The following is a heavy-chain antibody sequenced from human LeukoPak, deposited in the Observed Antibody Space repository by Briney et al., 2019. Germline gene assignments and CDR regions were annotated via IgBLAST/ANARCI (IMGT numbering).Heavy chain of an antibody. Sequence: ASVKVSCKASGYTFTGYYMHWVRQAPGQGLEWMGWINPNSGGTNYAQKFQGRVTMTRDTSISTAYMELGRLRSDDTAVYYCARGVVAPAAERIGFDYWGQGTLVTVSS. CDR3: ARGVVAPAAERIGFDY. CDR2: INPNSGGT. V-gene: IGHV1-2*02. CDR1: GYTFTGYY. D-gene: IGHD2-2*01. J-gene: IGHJ4*02.